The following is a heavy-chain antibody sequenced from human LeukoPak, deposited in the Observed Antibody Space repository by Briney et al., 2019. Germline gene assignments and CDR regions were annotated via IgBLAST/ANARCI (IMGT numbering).Heavy chain of an antibody. Sequence: SETLSLTCTVSGGSISGSSYYWGWIRQPPGKGLEWIGSIYYSGSTYYNPSLKSRVTISVDTSKNQFSLKLSSVTAADTAVYYCARDISRGSDAFDIWGQGTIVTVSS. CDR3: ARDISRGSDAFDI. CDR1: GGSISGSSYY. D-gene: IGHD2-15*01. V-gene: IGHV4-39*07. J-gene: IGHJ3*02. CDR2: IYYSGST.